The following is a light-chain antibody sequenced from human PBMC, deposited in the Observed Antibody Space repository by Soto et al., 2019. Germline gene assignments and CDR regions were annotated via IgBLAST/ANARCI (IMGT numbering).Light chain of an antibody. J-gene: IGKJ4*01. Sequence: EIVMTQSQATLSVSPVEISTLSCMASQSVSNNLAWYQQKPGQAPRLLIYDASSRATGIPDRFSGGGSGTDFTLTISRLEPEDFAVYYCQQFSSYPLTCGGGNKGDIK. CDR1: QSVSNN. CDR3: QQFSSYPLT. V-gene: IGKV3-20*01. CDR2: DAS.